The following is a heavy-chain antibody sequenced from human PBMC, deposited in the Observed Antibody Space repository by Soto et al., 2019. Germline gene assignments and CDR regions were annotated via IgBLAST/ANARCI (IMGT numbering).Heavy chain of an antibody. V-gene: IGHV4-30-4*01. D-gene: IGHD3-22*01. Sequence: SETLPLTCTVSPGSISSGGYYWSWIRQPPGKGLEWIGYIYYSGSTYYNPSLKSRVTISVDTSKNQFSLKLSSVTAADTAVYYCARALSTYYYDSSGYYHPPWFDPWGQGTLVTVSS. CDR2: IYYSGST. J-gene: IGHJ5*02. CDR1: PGSISSGGYY. CDR3: ARALSTYYYDSSGYYHPPWFDP.